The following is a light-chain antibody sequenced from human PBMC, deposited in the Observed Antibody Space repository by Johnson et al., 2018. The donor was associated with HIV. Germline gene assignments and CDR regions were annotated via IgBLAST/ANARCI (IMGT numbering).Light chain of an antibody. CDR3: GTWDSSLSANV. Sequence: QSVLTQPPSVSAAPGQKVTISCSGSSSNIGNNYVSWYQQLPRGAPKLLIYENNKRPSGIPDRFSGSKSGTSATLDITGLQSGDEADYYCGTWDSSLSANVFGPGTKVTVL. CDR2: ENN. V-gene: IGLV1-51*02. J-gene: IGLJ1*01. CDR1: SSNIGNNY.